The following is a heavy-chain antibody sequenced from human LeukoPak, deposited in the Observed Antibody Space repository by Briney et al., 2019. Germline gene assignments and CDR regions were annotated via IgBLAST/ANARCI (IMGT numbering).Heavy chain of an antibody. V-gene: IGHV3-23*01. Sequence: PGGSLRLSCAASGFAFSSYAMSWVRQAPRKGLEWVSVIIGSGTTTRYAESVKGRFTISRDNSKNTVFLQMNSLRAEDTAVYYCAVTPGYCTGENYYCPLAYWGQGTLVTVSS. CDR3: AVTPGYCTGENYYCPLAY. J-gene: IGHJ4*02. D-gene: IGHD2-8*02. CDR1: GFAFSSYA. CDR2: IIGSGTTT.